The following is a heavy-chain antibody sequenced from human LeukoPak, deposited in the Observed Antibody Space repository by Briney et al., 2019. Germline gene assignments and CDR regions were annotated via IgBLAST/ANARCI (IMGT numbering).Heavy chain of an antibody. D-gene: IGHD2-21*01. CDR2: INSVGGTT. J-gene: IGHJ3*01. CDR3: ARSHMYGDYGEDV. V-gene: IGHV3-48*03. Sequence: PGGSLRLSCAASGFTFNTYGMNWFRQAPGRGLEWISYINSVGGTTFYADSVKGRFTISRDNANNTLYLQMNSLRAEDAATYSCARSHMYGDYGEDVWGHGTLVAVSS. CDR1: GFTFNTYG.